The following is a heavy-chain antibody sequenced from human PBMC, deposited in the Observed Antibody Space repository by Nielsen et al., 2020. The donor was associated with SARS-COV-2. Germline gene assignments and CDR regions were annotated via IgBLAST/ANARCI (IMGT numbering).Heavy chain of an antibody. CDR2: ISGSGGST. V-gene: IGHV3-23*01. Sequence: GGSLRLSCAASGFTFSSYAMSWVRQAPGKGLEWVSAISGSGGSTYYADSVKGRFTISRDNSKNTLYLQMNSLRAEDTAVYYCARGGGSGWYGFDYYYYGMDVWGQGTTVTVSS. D-gene: IGHD6-19*01. CDR3: ARGGGSGWYGFDYYYYGMDV. J-gene: IGHJ6*02. CDR1: GFTFSSYA.